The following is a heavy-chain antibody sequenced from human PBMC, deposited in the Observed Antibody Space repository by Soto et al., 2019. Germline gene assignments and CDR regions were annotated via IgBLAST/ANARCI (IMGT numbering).Heavy chain of an antibody. D-gene: IGHD2-15*01. J-gene: IGHJ4*01. V-gene: IGHV4-59*01. CDR1: GDSMSGYH. Sequence: SETLSLTCTVSGDSMSGYHWTWIRQPPGKGLEWIAYIYYSGNINYNPSLKSRVTMLLDTSRNQFSLKLTSVSAADTSVYFCARLYCSGGSCERRGYFDYWGHGPLLTVSS. CDR3: ARLYCSGGSCERRGYFDY. CDR2: IYYSGNI.